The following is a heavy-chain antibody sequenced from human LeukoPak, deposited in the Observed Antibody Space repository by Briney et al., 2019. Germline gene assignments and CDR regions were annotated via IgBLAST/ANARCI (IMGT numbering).Heavy chain of an antibody. J-gene: IGHJ6*03. D-gene: IGHD6-13*01. CDR1: GFTFSNAW. CDR2: ISGSGGST. CDR3: AKDAGYSSSWYMGNYYYYYMDV. Sequence: GGSLRLSCAASGFTFSNAWMSWVRQAPGKGLEWVSGISGSGGSTYYADSVKGRFTTSRDNSKNTLSLQMNSLRAEDTAVYYCAKDAGYSSSWYMGNYYYYYMDVWGKGTTVTVSS. V-gene: IGHV3-23*01.